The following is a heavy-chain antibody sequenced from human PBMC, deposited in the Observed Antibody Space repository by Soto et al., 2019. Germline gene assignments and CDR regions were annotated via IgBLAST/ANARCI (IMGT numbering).Heavy chain of an antibody. Sequence: ASVKVSCKASGYTFTPYGITWVRQAPGQGLEWMGWISAYNVNTNYAQKLQGRVTMTTDTSTSTAYMELRSLRSDDTAVYYCARVKVGIVVVVAAPYGFDPWGQGTLVTVS. CDR3: ARVKVGIVVVVAAPYGFDP. J-gene: IGHJ5*02. V-gene: IGHV1-18*04. CDR2: ISAYNVNT. D-gene: IGHD2-15*01. CDR1: GYTFTPYG.